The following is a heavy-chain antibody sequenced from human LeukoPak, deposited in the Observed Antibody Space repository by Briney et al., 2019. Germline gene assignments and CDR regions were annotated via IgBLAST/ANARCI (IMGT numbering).Heavy chain of an antibody. CDR1: GFTVSSNY. CDR2: IYSGGST. D-gene: IGHD2-15*01. Sequence: PGGSLRLSCAASGFTVSSNYMSWVRQAPGKGLEWVSVIYSGGSTYYADSVKGRFTISRDNSKNTLYLQMNSLRAEDTAVCYCAREIEVWGGGTCPGYWAQETLVPVSA. CDR3: AREIEVWGGGTCPGY. V-gene: IGHV3-53*01. J-gene: IGHJ4*02.